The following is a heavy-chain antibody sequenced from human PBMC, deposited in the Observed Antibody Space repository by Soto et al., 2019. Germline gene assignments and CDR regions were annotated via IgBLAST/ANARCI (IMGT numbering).Heavy chain of an antibody. D-gene: IGHD3-22*01. V-gene: IGHV3-23*01. CDR2: ISGSGGST. CDR3: AKAFLACLLRYFYMNV. CDR1: GFTFSSYG. J-gene: IGHJ6*03. Sequence: EVQLLESGGGLVQPGGSLRLSCAASGFTFSSYGMTWVRQAPGKGLEWVSGISGSGGSTYYAESVKGRFTVSRDNSKNTLYLQMHRLRAEDTAIYFCAKAFLACLLRYFYMNVWGNGPRVTVSS.